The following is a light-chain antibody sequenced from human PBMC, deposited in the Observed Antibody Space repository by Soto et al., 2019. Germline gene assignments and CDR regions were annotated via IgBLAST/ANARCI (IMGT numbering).Light chain of an antibody. CDR2: GVS. Sequence: QSVLTQPASVSGSPGQSIIISGAGTSSDIGGSNYVSWYQQHPGKAPKLMIYGVSNRPSGVSNRFSGSKSGNTASLTISGLQAEDEADYFCYSSRSSSSTFYVFGTGTKLTVL. CDR1: SSDIGGSNY. CDR3: YSSRSSSSTFYV. J-gene: IGLJ1*01. V-gene: IGLV2-14*03.